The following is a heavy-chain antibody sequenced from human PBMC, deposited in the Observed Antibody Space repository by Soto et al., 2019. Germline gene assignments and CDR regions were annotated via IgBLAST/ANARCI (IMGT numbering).Heavy chain of an antibody. Sequence: SDTLSLTCTVSGGSISSGGYYWSWILHHPGKGLEWIGYIYYSGNTYYNPSLRSRVTISVDTAKNQFSLELSSVTAADTAVYYCARGSYYDSSGSKLVRRAFYIWGQGTMVTVS. CDR2: IYYSGNT. V-gene: IGHV4-31*03. J-gene: IGHJ3*02. D-gene: IGHD3-22*01. CDR3: ARGSYYDSSGSKLVRRAFYI. CDR1: GGSISSGGYY.